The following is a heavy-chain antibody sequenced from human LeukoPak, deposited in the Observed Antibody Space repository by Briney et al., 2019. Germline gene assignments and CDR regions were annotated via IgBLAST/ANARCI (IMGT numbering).Heavy chain of an antibody. Sequence: PGGSLRLSCAASGFTFSSYGMHWVRQAPGKGLEWVAVIWYDGSNKYYADSVKGRFTISRDNSKNTLYLQMNSLRAEDTAVYYCAKGPRFNYYDSSGYYFDYWGQGTLVTVSS. CDR3: AKGPRFNYYDSSGYYFDY. V-gene: IGHV3-33*06. CDR1: GFTFSSYG. J-gene: IGHJ4*02. D-gene: IGHD3-22*01. CDR2: IWYDGSNK.